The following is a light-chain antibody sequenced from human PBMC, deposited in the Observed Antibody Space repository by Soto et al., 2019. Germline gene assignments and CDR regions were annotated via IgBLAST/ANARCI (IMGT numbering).Light chain of an antibody. CDR3: AAWDDSLSGGV. J-gene: IGLJ1*01. CDR1: SFKIGFNY. Sequence: QSVLTQPPSASGTPGQTVTISCSGGSFKIGFNYVYWYQQLPGMAPKLLIHSNDERPSGVPDRFSGSKSGTSASLAISGLRSEDEADYYCAAWDDSLSGGVFGTGTKLTVL. V-gene: IGLV1-47*02. CDR2: SND.